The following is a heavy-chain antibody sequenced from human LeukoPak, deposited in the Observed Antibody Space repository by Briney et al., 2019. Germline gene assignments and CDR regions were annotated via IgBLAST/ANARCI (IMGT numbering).Heavy chain of an antibody. CDR3: ARTSGPNVILRYFDWLLSPIDAFDI. CDR2: ISAYNGNT. V-gene: IGHV1-18*01. J-gene: IGHJ3*02. Sequence: ASVKVSCKASGYTFTSYGISWVRQAPGQGLEWMGWISAYNGNTNYAQKLQGRVTMTTDTSTSTAYMELRSLRSVDTAVYYCARTSGPNVILRYFDWLLSPIDAFDIWGQGTMVTVSS. D-gene: IGHD3-9*01. CDR1: GYTFTSYG.